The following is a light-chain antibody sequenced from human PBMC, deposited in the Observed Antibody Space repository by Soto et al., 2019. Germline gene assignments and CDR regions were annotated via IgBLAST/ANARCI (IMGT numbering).Light chain of an antibody. J-gene: IGKJ4*01. CDR1: QTISSW. CDR2: KAS. Sequence: IKLTQSPSTLSGSVGDRVTITCRASQTISSWLAWYQQKPGQAPKILIYKASTLKSGVPSRFSGSGSGTDFTLTISSLKPEDFATYYCQQSYSTPLTFGGGTKVDIK. CDR3: QQSYSTPLT. V-gene: IGKV1-5*03.